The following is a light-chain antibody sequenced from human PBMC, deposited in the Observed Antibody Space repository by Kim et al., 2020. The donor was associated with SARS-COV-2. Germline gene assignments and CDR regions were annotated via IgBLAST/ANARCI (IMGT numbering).Light chain of an antibody. CDR1: NMGSKN. CDR3: QVWDSSTYV. J-gene: IGLJ1*01. CDR2: RDS. V-gene: IGLV3-9*01. Sequence: VDLGQRAGFTGGGNNMGSKNVHWYQQKPGQAPVLVIYRDSNRPSGIPERFSGSNSGNTATLTISRAQAGDEADYYCQVWDSSTYVFGTGTKVTVL.